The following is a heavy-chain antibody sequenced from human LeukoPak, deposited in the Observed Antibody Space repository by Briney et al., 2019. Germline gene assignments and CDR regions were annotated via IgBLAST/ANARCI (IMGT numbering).Heavy chain of an antibody. V-gene: IGHV4-39*07. CDR3: ARRTGNCSSTSCYNWIDY. CDR1: GGSISSGSYY. D-gene: IGHD2-2*01. J-gene: IGHJ5*01. CDR2: INHSGST. Sequence: PSETLSLTCTVSGGSISSGSYYWSWIRQPPGKGLEWIGEINHSGSTNYNPSLKSRVTISVDTSKNQFSLKLSSVTAADTAVYYCARRTGNCSSTSCYNWIDYWGQGTLVTVSS.